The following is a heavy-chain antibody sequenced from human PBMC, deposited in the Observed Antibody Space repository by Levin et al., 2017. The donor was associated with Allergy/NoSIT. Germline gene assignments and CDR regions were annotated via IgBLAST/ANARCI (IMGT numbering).Heavy chain of an antibody. J-gene: IGHJ4*02. CDR2: IYYSGST. Sequence: SQTLSLTCTVSGGSISSYYWSWIRQPPGKGLEWIGYIYYSGSTNYNPSLKSRVTISVDTSKNQFSLKLSSVTAADTAVYYCATGSSSAVTTEPYFDYWGQGTLVTVSS. D-gene: IGHD4-17*01. CDR1: GGSISSYY. V-gene: IGHV4-59*08. CDR3: ATGSSSAVTTEPYFDY.